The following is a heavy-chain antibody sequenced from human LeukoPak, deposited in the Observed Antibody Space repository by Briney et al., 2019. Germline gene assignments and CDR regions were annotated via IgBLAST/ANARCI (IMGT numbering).Heavy chain of an antibody. CDR1: GFTFSSYA. J-gene: IGHJ4*02. Sequence: GCFLRLSCAASGFTFSSYAVSWVRQAAGKGLGLGLAISGSGGSTYYADSVKGRFTISRDNSKNTLYLQMSSLRAEDTAVYYCAKVDGGIAAAGTPDYWGQGTLVTVSS. CDR2: ISGSGGST. CDR3: AKVDGGIAAAGTPDY. D-gene: IGHD6-13*01. V-gene: IGHV3-23*01.